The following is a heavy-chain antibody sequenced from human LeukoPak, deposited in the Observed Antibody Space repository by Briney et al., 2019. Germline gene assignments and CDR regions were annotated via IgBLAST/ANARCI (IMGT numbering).Heavy chain of an antibody. Sequence: GGSLRLSCAASRFTFSSYSMNWVRQAPGKGLEWVSSISSSGSYIYYADSVKGRFTISRDNAKNSLFLQMNSLRAEDTAVYYCATSQGSWPDYFDYWGQGTLVTVSS. CDR3: ATSQGSWPDYFDY. V-gene: IGHV3-21*01. J-gene: IGHJ4*02. CDR1: RFTFSSYS. CDR2: ISSSGSYI. D-gene: IGHD6-13*01.